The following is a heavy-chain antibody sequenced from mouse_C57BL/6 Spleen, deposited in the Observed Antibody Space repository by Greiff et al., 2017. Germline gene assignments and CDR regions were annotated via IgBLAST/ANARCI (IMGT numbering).Heavy chain of an antibody. Sequence: VQVVESGAELVKPGASVKISCKASGYAFSSYWMNWVKQRPGKGLEWIGQIYPGDGDTNYKGKFKGKVTLTDDKSSSTAYMHLSSLTYEDTSVYLCARLQVVVAMCYWGQGTSVTFSS. CDR3: ARLQVVVAMCY. D-gene: IGHD1-1*01. CDR2: IYPGDGDT. V-gene: IGHV1-80*01. CDR1: GYAFSSYW. J-gene: IGHJ4*01.